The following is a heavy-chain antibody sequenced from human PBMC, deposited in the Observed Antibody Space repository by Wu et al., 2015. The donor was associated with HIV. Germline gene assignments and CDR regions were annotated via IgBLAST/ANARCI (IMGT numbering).Heavy chain of an antibody. CDR2: ISGDNNNR. CDR1: GYNFGYSG. J-gene: IGHJ4*02. V-gene: IGHV1-18*01. D-gene: IGHD2-2*01. CDR3: ARDMPYFDY. Sequence: QVQLVQSGAEVKKPGASVKVSCKASGYNFGYSGVSWLRQAPGQGLEWMGWISGDNNNRNYAQKFQGRVTMTTDTSTNTAYMELRSLRSDDTAVYYCARDMPYFDYWGQGTLVTVSS.